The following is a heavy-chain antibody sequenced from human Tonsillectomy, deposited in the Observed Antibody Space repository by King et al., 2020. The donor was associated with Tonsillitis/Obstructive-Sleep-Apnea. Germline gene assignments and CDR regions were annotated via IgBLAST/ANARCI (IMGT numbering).Heavy chain of an antibody. CDR2: ISSSGTTI. CDR3: AGGYNYYFYYYMDV. D-gene: IGHD5-12*01. V-gene: IGHV3-11*01. CDR1: GFTFSDYY. Sequence: VQLVESGGGLVKPGGSLRLSCAASGFTFSDYYMTWIRQAPGKGLEWVSYISSSGTTIYYADSLKGRFTISRENAKNSLYLQMNSLRAEDTAVYYCAGGYNYYFYYYMDVWGKGTTVTVSS. J-gene: IGHJ6*03.